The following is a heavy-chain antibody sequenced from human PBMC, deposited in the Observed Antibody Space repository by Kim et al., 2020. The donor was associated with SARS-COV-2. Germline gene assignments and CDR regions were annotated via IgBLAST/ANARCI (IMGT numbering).Heavy chain of an antibody. J-gene: IGHJ5*02. CDR2: ISSSSSYI. Sequence: GGSLRLSCAASGFTFSSYSMNWVRQAPGKGLEWVSSISSSSSYIYYADSVKGRFTISRDNAKNSLYLQMNSLRAEETAVYYCARDNYVWGSYRYWGSNWFDPWGQGTLVTVSS. V-gene: IGHV3-21*01. CDR1: GFTFSSYS. CDR3: ARDNYVWGSYRYWGSNWFDP. D-gene: IGHD3-16*02.